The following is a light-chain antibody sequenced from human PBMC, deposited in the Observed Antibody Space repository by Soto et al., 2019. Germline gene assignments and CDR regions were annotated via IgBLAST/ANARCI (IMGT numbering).Light chain of an antibody. CDR1: QSFSSSY. V-gene: IGKV3-20*01. CDR3: QQYGSSPST. CDR2: GAS. J-gene: IGKJ2*01. Sequence: EIVLTQSPGTLSLSPGERASLSCRASQSFSSSYLAWYQQKAGQAPRLLIYGASSRATDIPDRFSGSGSGTDFTSTISRLEPDDFAVYYCQQYGSSPSTFGQGTKLEIK.